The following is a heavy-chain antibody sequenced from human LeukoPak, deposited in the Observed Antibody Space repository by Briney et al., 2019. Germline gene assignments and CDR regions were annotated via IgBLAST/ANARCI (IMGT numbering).Heavy chain of an antibody. CDR2: ISSSGSTM. V-gene: IGHV3-48*03. D-gene: IGHD1-26*01. J-gene: IGHJ4*01. Sequence: GGSLRLSCAGSGFTFSRYEMNWVRQAPGKGLEWLSYISSSGSTMYYADSVKGRITISRDNAKNSLYLQMNSLRAEDTAVYYCARVLAGATYFDYWGQGTLVTVSS. CDR3: ARVLAGATYFDY. CDR1: GFTFSRYE.